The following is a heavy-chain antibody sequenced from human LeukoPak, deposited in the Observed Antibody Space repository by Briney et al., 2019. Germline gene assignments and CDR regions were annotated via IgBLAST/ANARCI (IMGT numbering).Heavy chain of an antibody. D-gene: IGHD2-2*02. CDR1: GFTFSNYA. CDR3: VNTLGGYCSSSSCYTEYYYMDV. V-gene: IGHV3-30*02. Sequence: PGGSLRLSCAASGFTFSNYAMHWVRQAPGKGLEWVAFIWYDENKSHYADSVKGRFTISRNNSKNTLYLQMNSLRTADTAFYYCVNTLGGYCSSSSCYTEYYYMDVWGKGTTVTVSS. CDR2: IWYDENKS. J-gene: IGHJ6*03.